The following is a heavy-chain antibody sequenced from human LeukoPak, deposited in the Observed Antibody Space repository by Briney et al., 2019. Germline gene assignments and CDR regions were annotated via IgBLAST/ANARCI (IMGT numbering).Heavy chain of an antibody. Sequence: ASVKVSCKASGYTFTGYYMHWVRQAPGQGLEWMGWINPNSGGTNYAQKLQGRVTMTRDTSISTAYMELSRLRSDDTAVYYCARALTLYGSGDGDAFDIWGQGTMVTVSS. V-gene: IGHV1-2*02. CDR3: ARALTLYGSGDGDAFDI. J-gene: IGHJ3*02. D-gene: IGHD3-10*01. CDR1: GYTFTGYY. CDR2: INPNSGGT.